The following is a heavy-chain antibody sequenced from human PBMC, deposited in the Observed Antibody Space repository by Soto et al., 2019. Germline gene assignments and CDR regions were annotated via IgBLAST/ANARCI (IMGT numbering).Heavy chain of an antibody. D-gene: IGHD3-3*01. J-gene: IGHJ3*02. CDR3: ARERVVLRFLEWLPAYDAFDI. V-gene: IGHV4-34*01. Sequence: SETLSLTCAVYGGSFSGYYWSWIRQPPGKGLEWIGEINHSGSTNYNPSLKSRVTISVDTSKNQFSLKLSSVTAADTAVYYCARERVVLRFLEWLPAYDAFDIWGQGTMVTVSS. CDR2: INHSGST. CDR1: GGSFSGYY.